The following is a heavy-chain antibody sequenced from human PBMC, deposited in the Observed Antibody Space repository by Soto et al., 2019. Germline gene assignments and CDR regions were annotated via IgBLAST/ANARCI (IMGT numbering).Heavy chain of an antibody. CDR2: ISGSGGST. D-gene: IGHD3-22*01. J-gene: IGHJ4*02. V-gene: IGHV3-23*01. CDR3: GTYGYDSSGYYYTTIDY. Sequence: GGPLGLCCPASGFTFSSYAMSWVHQDPGKGLEWLSAISGSGGSTYYADAVKGRFTIPRDNSKNTLYLQMNSLRAEDQAVYYCGTYGYDSSGYYYTTIDYWGQGSRVTVSS. CDR1: GFTFSSYA.